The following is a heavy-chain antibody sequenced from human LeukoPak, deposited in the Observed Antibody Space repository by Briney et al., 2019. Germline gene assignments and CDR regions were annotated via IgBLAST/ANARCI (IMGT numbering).Heavy chain of an antibody. D-gene: IGHD2-2*01. Sequence: SQTLSLTCAISGDSVSSNSAAWNWIRQSPSRGLEWLGRTYYRSKWYNDYAVSVKSRITINPDTSKNQFSLQLNSVTPEDAAVYYCARAHQVPAAVRGYYFDYWGQGTLVTVSS. CDR1: GDSVSSNSAA. CDR3: ARAHQVPAAVRGYYFDY. V-gene: IGHV6-1*01. J-gene: IGHJ4*02. CDR2: TYYRSKWYN.